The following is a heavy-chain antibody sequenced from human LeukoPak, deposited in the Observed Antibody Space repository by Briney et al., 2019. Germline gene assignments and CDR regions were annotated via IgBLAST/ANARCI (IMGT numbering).Heavy chain of an antibody. CDR1: GGSFSGYY. CDR2: IYYSGSA. CDR3: GRASGSGYTSFDH. D-gene: IGHD3-10*01. Sequence: SETLSLTCAVYGGSFSGYYWGWIRQPPGKGLEWIGSIYYSGSAYYNPPLKSRVTMSVDTSKNQFSLKLRSVTAADTAVYYCGRASGSGYTSFDHWGQGTLVTVS. V-gene: IGHV4-34*01. J-gene: IGHJ4*02.